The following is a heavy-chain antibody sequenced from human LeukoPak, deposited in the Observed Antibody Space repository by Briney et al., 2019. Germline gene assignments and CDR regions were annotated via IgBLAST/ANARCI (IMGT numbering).Heavy chain of an antibody. CDR3: AKNWADYSFDY. J-gene: IGHJ4*02. CDR2: ISSSGGST. CDR1: GFTFSSYA. V-gene: IGHV3-23*01. D-gene: IGHD4-11*01. Sequence: PGGSLRLSCAASGFTFSSYAMSWVRQAPGKGLERVSGISSSGGSTYYADSVKGRFTISRDNSKNTLYLQMNSLRAEDTAVYYCAKNWADYSFDYWGQGTLVTVSS.